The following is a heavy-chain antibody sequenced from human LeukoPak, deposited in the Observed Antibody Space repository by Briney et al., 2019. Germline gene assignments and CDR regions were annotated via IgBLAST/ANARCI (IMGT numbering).Heavy chain of an antibody. CDR3: ARDLRVGTTRDFDY. V-gene: IGHV3-21*01. CDR2: ISSSSSYI. Sequence: GGSLRLSCAASGFTFSSYSMNWVRQAPGKGLEWVSSISSSSSYIYYADSVKGRFTISRDNAKNSLYLQMNSLRAEDTAVYYCARDLRVGTTRDFDYWGQGTLVTVSS. CDR1: GFTFSSYS. J-gene: IGHJ4*02. D-gene: IGHD1-26*01.